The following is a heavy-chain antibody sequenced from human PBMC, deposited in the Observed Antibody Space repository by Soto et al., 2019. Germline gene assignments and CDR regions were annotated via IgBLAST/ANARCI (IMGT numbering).Heavy chain of an antibody. CDR2: INPLSGST. V-gene: IGHV1-46*01. CDR3: ARGTWDSSGWYTFPFDY. D-gene: IGHD6-19*01. Sequence: QVQLVQSGAEVKKPGASVKVSCKASGYTFTSYYIHWVRQAPGQGLEWMGIINPLSGSTAYAQKFQGRVTLTRATSTNTVSMELSSLRSEDTAVYYCARGTWDSSGWYTFPFDYWGQGTVVTVSS. CDR1: GYTFTSYY. J-gene: IGHJ4*02.